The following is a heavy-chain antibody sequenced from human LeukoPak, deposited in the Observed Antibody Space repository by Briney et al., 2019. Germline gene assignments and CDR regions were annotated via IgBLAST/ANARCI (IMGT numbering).Heavy chain of an antibody. CDR2: LYYGENS. Sequence: SETLSLTCTVSGGSISIISSSTYYWGWIRQAPGKGLEWIGSLYYGENSHYNPSLKGRVTISVDTSKNQFSLKLTSVTAADKAVYYCARPRSGQYYFDYWGQGTLVTVSS. J-gene: IGHJ4*02. V-gene: IGHV4-39*01. D-gene: IGHD2-15*01. CDR3: ARPRSGQYYFDY. CDR1: GGSISIISSSTYY.